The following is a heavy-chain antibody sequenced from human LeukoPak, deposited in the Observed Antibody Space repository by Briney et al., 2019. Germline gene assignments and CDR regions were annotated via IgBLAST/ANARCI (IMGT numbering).Heavy chain of an antibody. D-gene: IGHD3-16*01. CDR3: ARLWGGLTMSRFLDS. CDR2: IGRDGTAI. CDR1: GSTFNDYY. J-gene: IGHJ1*01. V-gene: IGHV3-11*01. Sequence: GGSLRLSCVASGSTFNDYYMGWIRQAPGKGLEWVSYIGRDGTAIYYADSAKGRFTISRENTEKSLYLQMNSLRADGSAVYFCARLWGGLTMSRFLDSWGQGTPVTVSS.